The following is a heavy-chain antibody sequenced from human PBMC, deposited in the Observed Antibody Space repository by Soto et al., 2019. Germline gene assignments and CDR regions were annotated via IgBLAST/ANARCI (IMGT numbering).Heavy chain of an antibody. Sequence: GASVKVSCKASGYTFTSYYMHWVRQAPGQGLEWMGIINPSGGSTSYAQKFQGRVTMTRDTSTSTVYMELSSLRSEDTAVYYCARTLGYNWNEPMALNAFDIWGQGTMVTVSS. CDR3: ARTLGYNWNEPMALNAFDI. CDR2: INPSGGST. J-gene: IGHJ3*02. CDR1: GYTFTSYY. V-gene: IGHV1-46*01. D-gene: IGHD1-1*01.